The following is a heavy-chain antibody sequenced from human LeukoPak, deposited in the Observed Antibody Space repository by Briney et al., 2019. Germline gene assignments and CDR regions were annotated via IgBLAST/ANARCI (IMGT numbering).Heavy chain of an antibody. CDR3: ARVSPSSGWFTALDY. CDR1: GYTLTELS. J-gene: IGHJ4*02. V-gene: IGHV1-24*01. CDR2: FDPEDGET. D-gene: IGHD6-19*01. Sequence: ASVKVSCKVSGYTLTELSMHWVRQAPGKGLEWMGGFDPEDGETIYAQKFQGRVTITADESTSTAYMELSSLRSEDTAVYYCARVSPSSGWFTALDYWGQGTLVTVSS.